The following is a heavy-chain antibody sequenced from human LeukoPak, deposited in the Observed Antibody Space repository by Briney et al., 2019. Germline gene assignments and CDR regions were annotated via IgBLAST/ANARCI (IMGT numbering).Heavy chain of an antibody. V-gene: IGHV3-7*03. D-gene: IGHD5-12*01. Sequence: GGSLRLSCAASGFTFSRYAMSWVRQAPGKGLEWVANIKKDGSETYYVDSVKGRFTISRDNAKNSLYLQMNSLRAEDTAMYYCARGRYSGTTYYFDYWGQGTLVTVSS. CDR1: GFTFSRYA. CDR2: IKKDGSET. CDR3: ARGRYSGTTYYFDY. J-gene: IGHJ4*02.